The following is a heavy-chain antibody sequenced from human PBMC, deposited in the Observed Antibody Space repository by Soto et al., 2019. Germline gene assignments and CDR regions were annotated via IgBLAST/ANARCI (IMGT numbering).Heavy chain of an antibody. CDR1: GFTFSSYW. CDR3: ARESGDWPLNWFDP. Sequence: GGSLRLSCAASGFTFSSYWMHWVRQRPAEGLVWVSRITSDGKSKAYAESVKGRFAISRDNAKNTLYLQMNGLTAEDTAVYYCARESGDWPLNWFDPWGQGTPVTVSS. CDR2: ITSDGKSK. J-gene: IGHJ5*02. D-gene: IGHD2-21*02. V-gene: IGHV3-74*01.